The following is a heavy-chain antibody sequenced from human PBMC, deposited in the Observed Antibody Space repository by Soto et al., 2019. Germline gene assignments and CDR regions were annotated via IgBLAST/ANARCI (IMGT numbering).Heavy chain of an antibody. CDR2: IYSGGST. J-gene: IGHJ4*02. Sequence: GGSLRLSCAASGFTVSSNYMSWVRQAPGKGLEWVSVIYSGGSTYYADSVKGRFTISRDNSKNTLYLQMNSLRAEDTDVYYCARTIKYYYDSSGYYFDYWGQGTLVTVSS. CDR3: ARTIKYYYDSSGYYFDY. V-gene: IGHV3-53*01. D-gene: IGHD3-22*01. CDR1: GFTVSSNY.